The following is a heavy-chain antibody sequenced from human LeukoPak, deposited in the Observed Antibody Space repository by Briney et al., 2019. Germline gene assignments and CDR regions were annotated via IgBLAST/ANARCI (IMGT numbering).Heavy chain of an antibody. CDR1: GFTFSSYA. Sequence: GGSLRLSCAASGFTFSSYAMSWVRQAPGKGLEWVARLVYDARSDYANSVKGRFSISRDDSKNTLFLDMSNLRVEDTALYYCARDLSAAFDFWGQGVLVTVSS. CDR2: LVYDARS. CDR3: ARDLSAAFDF. J-gene: IGHJ4*02. D-gene: IGHD6-25*01. V-gene: IGHV3-33*08.